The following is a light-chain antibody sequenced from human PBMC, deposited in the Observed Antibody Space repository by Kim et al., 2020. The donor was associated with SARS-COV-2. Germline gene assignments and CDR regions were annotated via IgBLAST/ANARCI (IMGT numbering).Light chain of an antibody. CDR2: AAS. CDR1: QSIGSW. Sequence: DIRMTQSPSTLSASVGDRVTITCRASQSIGSWLAWYQQKPGKAPNLLIYAASTLESGVPSRFSGSGSGTEFTLTINSLQPDDFATYYCQQYNRYQWTFGQGTKVDIK. V-gene: IGKV1-5*01. CDR3: QQYNRYQWT. J-gene: IGKJ1*01.